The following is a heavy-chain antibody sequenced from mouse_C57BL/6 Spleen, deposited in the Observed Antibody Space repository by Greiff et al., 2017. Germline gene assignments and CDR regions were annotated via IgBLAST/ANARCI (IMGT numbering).Heavy chain of an antibody. D-gene: IGHD1-1*01. CDR3: ARKAHNYGSSFFDY. V-gene: IGHV1-39*01. CDR1: GYSFTDYN. Sequence: VHVKQSGPELVKPGASVKISCKASGYSFTDYNMNWVKQSNGKSLEWIGVINPNYGTTSYNQKFKGKATLTVDQSSSTAYMQLNSLTSEDSAVYYCARKAHNYGSSFFDYWGQGTTLTVSS. CDR2: INPNYGTT. J-gene: IGHJ2*01.